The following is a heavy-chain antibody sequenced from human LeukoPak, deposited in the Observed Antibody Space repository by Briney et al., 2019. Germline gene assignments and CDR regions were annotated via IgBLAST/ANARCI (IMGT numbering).Heavy chain of an antibody. V-gene: IGHV3-21*01. Sequence: GGSLRLSCAVSVFTFSIYSMNWVRQAPGKGLEWVSSISSTSSYISYADSVRGRFIISRDNAKNSLYLQMNSLRAEDTAVYYCAREIVVVPAWGQGTLVTVSS. CDR3: AREIVVVPA. CDR1: VFTFSIYS. J-gene: IGHJ4*02. D-gene: IGHD2-2*01. CDR2: ISSTSSYI.